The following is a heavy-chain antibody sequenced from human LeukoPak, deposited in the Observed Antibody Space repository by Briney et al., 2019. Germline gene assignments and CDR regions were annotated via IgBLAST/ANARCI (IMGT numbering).Heavy chain of an antibody. CDR1: GGSIISNRDY. CDR3: ARQRDTARIGAFDI. Sequence: SETLSLTCTVSGGSIISNRDYWGWIRQLPGKGLEWIASIHYSGATYYNSPLQSRLAISMDMSKNHFSLRVTSVTASDTALYYCARQRDTARIGAFDIWGQGTMAIVSS. V-gene: IGHV4-39*01. CDR2: IHYSGAT. J-gene: IGHJ3*02. D-gene: IGHD5-18*01.